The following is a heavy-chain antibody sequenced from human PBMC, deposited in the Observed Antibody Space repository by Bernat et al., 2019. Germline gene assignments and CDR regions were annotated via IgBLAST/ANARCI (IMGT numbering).Heavy chain of an antibody. Sequence: EVQLLESGGGLVQPGGSLRLSCAASGFTFSSYAMSWVRQAPGKGLEWVSAISGSGGSTYYADSVKGRFTISRDNSKNSLYLQMNSLRAEDTAVYYCARDSIFGVVMGAFDIWGQGTMVTVSS. D-gene: IGHD3-3*01. CDR3: ARDSIFGVVMGAFDI. J-gene: IGHJ3*02. V-gene: IGHV3-23*01. CDR1: GFTFSSYA. CDR2: ISGSGGST.